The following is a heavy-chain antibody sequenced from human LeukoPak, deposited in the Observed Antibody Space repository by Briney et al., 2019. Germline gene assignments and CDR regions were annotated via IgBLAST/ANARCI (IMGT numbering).Heavy chain of an antibody. J-gene: IGHJ4*02. CDR2: INHSGST. CDR3: ARVRLTGTTYYFDY. CDR1: GGSFSGYY. D-gene: IGHD1-7*01. Sequence: SETLSLTCAVYGGSFSGYYWSWIRQPPGKGLEWIGEINHSGSTNYNPSLKSRVTISVDTSKNQFSLKLSSVTAADTAVYYCARVRLTGTTYYFDYWGQGTLVTVSS. V-gene: IGHV4-34*01.